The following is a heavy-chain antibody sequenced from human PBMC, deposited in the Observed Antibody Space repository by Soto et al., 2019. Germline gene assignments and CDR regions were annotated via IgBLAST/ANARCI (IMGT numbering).Heavy chain of an antibody. J-gene: IGHJ5*02. D-gene: IGHD3-9*01. CDR1: GFTFSDYY. CDR2: ISSSGSTI. Sequence: XGALRLSCAASGFTFSDYYMSWIRQAPGKGLEWVSYISSSGSTIYYADSVKGRFTISRDNAKNSLYLQMNSLRAEDTAVYYCARGNPRQYYDILTGYGWFDPCGQGTLVTVSS. V-gene: IGHV3-11*01. CDR3: ARGNPRQYYDILTGYGWFDP.